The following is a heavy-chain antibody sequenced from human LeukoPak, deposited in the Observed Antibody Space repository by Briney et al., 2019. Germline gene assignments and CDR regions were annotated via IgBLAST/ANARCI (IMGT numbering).Heavy chain of an antibody. CDR1: GFTFSGSA. J-gene: IGHJ4*02. V-gene: IGHV3-73*01. Sequence: GGSLRLSCAASGFTFSGSAMHWVRQASGKGLEWVGRIRSKANSYATAYAASVKGRFTISRDDSKNTAYLQMNSLKTEDTAVYYCTLYYYDSSGPDGAKRVGYWGQGTLVTVSS. CDR2: IRSKANSYAT. D-gene: IGHD3-22*01. CDR3: TLYYYDSSGPDGAKRVGY.